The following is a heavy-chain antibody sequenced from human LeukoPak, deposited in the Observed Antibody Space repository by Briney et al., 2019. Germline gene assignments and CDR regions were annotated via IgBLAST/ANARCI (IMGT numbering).Heavy chain of an antibody. D-gene: IGHD4-17*01. CDR3: ASLSGDYGDYDALRSFDY. J-gene: IGHJ4*02. CDR2: IYYTGHT. CDR1: GGSIYDFY. V-gene: IGHV4-59*12. Sequence: PSETLSPTCNVSGGSIYDFYWNWIRQPPGKALEWLGYIYYTGHTSYNPSLKNRVTISVDMSKNHFSLILSSVTAADTAVYYCASLSGDYGDYDALRSFDYWGQGTLVTVSS.